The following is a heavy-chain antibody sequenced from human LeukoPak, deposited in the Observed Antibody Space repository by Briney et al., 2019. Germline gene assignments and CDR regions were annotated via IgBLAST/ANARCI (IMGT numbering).Heavy chain of an antibody. CDR2: IRSKAYGGTT. D-gene: IGHD2-15*01. CDR1: GFTFGDYA. CDR3: TRTPYCSGGSCYPFDY. Sequence: GGSLRLSCTASGFTFGDYAMSWVRQAPGKGMEWVGFIRSKAYGGTTEYAASVKGRFTISRDDSKSIAYLQTNSLKTEDTAVYYCTRTPYCSGGSCYPFDYWGQGTLVTVSS. J-gene: IGHJ4*02. V-gene: IGHV3-49*04.